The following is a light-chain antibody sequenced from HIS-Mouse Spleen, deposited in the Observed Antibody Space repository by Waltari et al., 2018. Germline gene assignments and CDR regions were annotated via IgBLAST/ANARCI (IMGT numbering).Light chain of an antibody. V-gene: IGLV2-23*03. Sequence: QSALTQPASVSGSPGQSITISCTGTSSDVGRYNLVSWYQQHPGQAPKLMLYEGSKRPSGVSTRFPGYKSGNTASRTIAGLQAEDEADYYCCSYAGSSTLVFGGGTKLTVL. CDR2: EGS. CDR3: CSYAGSSTLV. CDR1: SSDVGRYNL. J-gene: IGLJ2*01.